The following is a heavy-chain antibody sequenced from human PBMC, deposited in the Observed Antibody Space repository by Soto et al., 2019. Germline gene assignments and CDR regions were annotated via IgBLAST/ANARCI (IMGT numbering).Heavy chain of an antibody. CDR1: GVTFSAYA. CDR3: ASSPRVSVAGTLDS. Sequence: LXLAPAGSGVTFSAYAMSWVLQAPGKGLEWVSVINSDGATYYADSVQGRFSISRDNSKITLYLQMNSLSVEDTATHYCASSPRVSVAGTLDSWGQGSLVTVSS. CDR2: INSDGAT. V-gene: IGHV3-23*01. J-gene: IGHJ5*01. D-gene: IGHD6-19*01.